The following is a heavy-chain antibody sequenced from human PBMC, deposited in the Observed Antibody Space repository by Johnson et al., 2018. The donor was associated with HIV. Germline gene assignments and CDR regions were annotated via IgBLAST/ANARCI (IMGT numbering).Heavy chain of an antibody. V-gene: IGHV3-7*01. CDR2: IKEDGREK. J-gene: IGHJ3*02. CDR1: GFTFSSYW. CDR3: ARSNAFDI. Sequence: VQLVESGGGVVQPGRSLRLSCAASGFTFSSYWMSWVRQAPGKGLEWVANIKEDGREKYYVDSVKGRFTISRDNAKDSLFLQMNSLRAEDTAVYYCARSNAFDIWGQGTMVTVSS.